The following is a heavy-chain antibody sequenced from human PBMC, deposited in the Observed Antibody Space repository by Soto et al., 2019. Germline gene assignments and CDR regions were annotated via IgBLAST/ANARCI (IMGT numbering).Heavy chain of an antibody. CDR3: TRDASRGSSARGWFDP. CDR2: ISSNSAYI. D-gene: IGHD6-13*01. Sequence: WWSLRLSCAASGFTFRSFTMNWVRQAPGKGLEWVSTISSNSAYIYYTDALRGRFTISRDNAENSLHLQMNSLRAEDTAVYYCTRDASRGSSARGWFDPWGPGTLVTVSS. V-gene: IGHV3-21*01. CDR1: GFTFRSFT. J-gene: IGHJ5*02.